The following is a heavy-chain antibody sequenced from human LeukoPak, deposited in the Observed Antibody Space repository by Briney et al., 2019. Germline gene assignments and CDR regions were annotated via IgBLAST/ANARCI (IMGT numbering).Heavy chain of an antibody. V-gene: IGHV4-59*01. J-gene: IGHJ6*02. CDR2: VYYSGST. Sequence: SETLSLTCTVSGGSINNYYWSWIRQPPGKGLEWIGYVYYSGSTNYNPSLKSRVAISIDTSKNQFSLKLSSVTAADTAMYYCARAAPSYYGSGSLGSYYYGMDVWGQGTTVTVSS. D-gene: IGHD3-10*01. CDR3: ARAAPSYYGSGSLGSYYYGMDV. CDR1: GGSINNYY.